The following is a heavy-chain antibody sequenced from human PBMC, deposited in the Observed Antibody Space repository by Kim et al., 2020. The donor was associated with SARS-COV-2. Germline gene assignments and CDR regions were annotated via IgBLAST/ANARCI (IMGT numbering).Heavy chain of an antibody. CDR2: IWYDGSNK. CDR1: GFTFSSYG. CDR3: ARGDYDSSASYFDY. V-gene: IGHV3-33*01. D-gene: IGHD3-22*01. Sequence: GGSLRLSCAASGFTFSSYGMHWVRQAPGKGLEWVAVIWYDGSNKYYADSVKGRFTISRDNSKNTLYLQMNSLRAEDTAVYYCARGDYDSSASYFDYCGQETLVTVSS. J-gene: IGHJ4*02.